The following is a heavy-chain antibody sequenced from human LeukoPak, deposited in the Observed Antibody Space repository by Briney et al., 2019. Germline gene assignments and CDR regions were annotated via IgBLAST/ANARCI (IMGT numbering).Heavy chain of an antibody. V-gene: IGHV3-21*01. D-gene: IGHD1-26*01. CDR1: GFTFSSYS. CDR3: ASLVGANSAFDI. CDR2: ISSSSSYI. J-gene: IGHJ3*02. Sequence: PGGSLRLSCAASGFTFSSYSMNWVRQAPGKGLEWVSSISSSSSYIYYADSVKGRFTISRDNAKNSLYLQMNGLRAEDTAVYYCASLVGANSAFDIWGQGTMVTVSS.